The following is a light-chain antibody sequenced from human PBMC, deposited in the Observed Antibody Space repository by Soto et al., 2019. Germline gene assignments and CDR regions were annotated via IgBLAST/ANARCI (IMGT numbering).Light chain of an antibody. V-gene: IGKV3-20*01. CDR3: QQYSSSPWT. CDR2: GAS. J-gene: IGKJ1*01. CDR1: QSVSSSY. Sequence: EIVLTQSPGTLSLSPGERATLSCRASQSVSSSYLAWYQQKPGQAPRLLIYGASSRATGIPDRFSGSGSGTDFTLTISRLEPEDFAVYYCQQYSSSPWTFGQGTRLGIK.